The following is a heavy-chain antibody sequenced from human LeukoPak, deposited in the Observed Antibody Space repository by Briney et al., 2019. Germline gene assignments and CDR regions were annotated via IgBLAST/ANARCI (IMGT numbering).Heavy chain of an antibody. D-gene: IGHD1-14*01. Sequence: GGSLRLSCAHSGFSFRDSWMSCVRGAPGKGLEGVAYRNQDGGEKYYVDSVKGRFTISRGNAKNSVYLQMDSLRAEDTAVYHCTKAPNRYYFDYWGLGTLVTVS. CDR2: RNQDGGEK. CDR1: GFSFRDSW. J-gene: IGHJ4*02. CDR3: TKAPNRYYFDY. V-gene: IGHV3-7*05.